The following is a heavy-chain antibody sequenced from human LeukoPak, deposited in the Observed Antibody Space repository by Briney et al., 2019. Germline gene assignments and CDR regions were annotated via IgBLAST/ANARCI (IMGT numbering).Heavy chain of an antibody. J-gene: IGHJ4*02. Sequence: GGSLRLSCAASGFTFSSYAMSWVRQAPGKGLEWVAFIRYDGSNKYYTDSVKGRFTISRDNSKNTLYPQMNSLRAEDTAVYYCAKDLDWGSVSHFDYWGQGTLVTVSS. V-gene: IGHV3-30*02. CDR3: AKDLDWGSVSHFDY. D-gene: IGHD3-9*01. CDR1: GFTFSSYA. CDR2: IRYDGSNK.